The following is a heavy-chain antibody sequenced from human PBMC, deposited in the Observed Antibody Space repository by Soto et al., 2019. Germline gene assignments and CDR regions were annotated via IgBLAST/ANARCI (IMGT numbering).Heavy chain of an antibody. J-gene: IGHJ4*02. CDR3: AAVRPWMTTVTTARDY. CDR1: GFTFTSSA. V-gene: IGHV1-58*01. D-gene: IGHD4-17*01. CDR2: IVVGSGNT. Sequence: GASVKVSCKASGFTFTSSAVQWVRQARGQRLEWIGWIVVGSGNTNYAQKFQERVTITRDMSTSTAYMELSSLRSEDTAVYYCAAVRPWMTTVTTARDYWGQGTLVTVSS.